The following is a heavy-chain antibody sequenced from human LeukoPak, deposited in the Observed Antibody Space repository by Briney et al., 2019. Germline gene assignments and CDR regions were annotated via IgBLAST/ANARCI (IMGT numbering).Heavy chain of an antibody. J-gene: IGHJ1*01. CDR3: AKDLSWWAAADH. CDR1: GFTLSGNA. V-gene: IGHV3-23*01. CDR2: VGGDDRT. D-gene: IGHD2-15*01. Sequence: GGSLRLSCAASGFTLSGNAMSWVRQAPRRGLEWVSGVGGDDRTHYADSVRGRFTISRDNSMNTVSLDMNRLRVEDTALYYCAKDLSWWAAADHWGQGALVTVAS.